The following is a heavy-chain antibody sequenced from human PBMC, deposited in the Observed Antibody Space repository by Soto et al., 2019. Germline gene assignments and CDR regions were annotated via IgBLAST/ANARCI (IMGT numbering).Heavy chain of an antibody. CDR1: GGSFSGYY. Sequence: QVQLQQWGAGLLKPSETLSLTCAVYGGSFSGYYWSWIRQPPGKGLEWIGEINHSGSTNYNPSLKCRVTISVDTSKNQFSLKLSSVTAADTAVYYCARSSTYYYYMDVWGKGTTVTVAS. D-gene: IGHD1-26*01. V-gene: IGHV4-34*01. CDR2: INHSGST. CDR3: ARSSTYYYYMDV. J-gene: IGHJ6*03.